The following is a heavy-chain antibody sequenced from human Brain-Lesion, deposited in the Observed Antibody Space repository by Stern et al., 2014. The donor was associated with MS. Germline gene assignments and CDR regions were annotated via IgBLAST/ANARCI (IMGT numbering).Heavy chain of an antibody. V-gene: IGHV3-30*18. Sequence: VQLGVSGGGVVQPGRPLRLSCVASGFTFGSSAMHWVRQAPGKGLEWVAGVSYDGSNKYYADSVKGRFTISRDNSQNTLYMQMSSLRPEDTAVYYCAKDRQYLTYFFDHWGQGSLVTVSS. J-gene: IGHJ5*02. D-gene: IGHD2/OR15-2a*01. CDR2: VSYDGSNK. CDR1: GFTFGSSA. CDR3: AKDRQYLTYFFDH.